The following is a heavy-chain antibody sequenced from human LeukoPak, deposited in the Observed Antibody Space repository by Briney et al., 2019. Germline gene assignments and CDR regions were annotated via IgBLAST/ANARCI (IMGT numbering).Heavy chain of an antibody. CDR2: IPYDGSNK. V-gene: IGHV3-30*04. Sequence: GGSLRLSCAASGFTFSSYAMHWVRQAPGKGLEWVAVIPYDGSNKYYADSVKGRFTISRDNSKNTLYLQMNSLRAEDTAVYYCARDGQWLGHFDYWGQGTLVTVSS. D-gene: IGHD6-19*01. CDR1: GFTFSSYA. J-gene: IGHJ4*02. CDR3: ARDGQWLGHFDY.